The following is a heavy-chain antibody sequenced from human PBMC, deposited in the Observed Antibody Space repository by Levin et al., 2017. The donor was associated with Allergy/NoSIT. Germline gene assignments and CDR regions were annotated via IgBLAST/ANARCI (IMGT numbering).Heavy chain of an antibody. CDR1: GGSISSGDYY. CDR3: ARTGLRDYYYGMDV. V-gene: IGHV4-30-4*01. Sequence: SQTLSLTCTVSGGSISSGDYYWSWIRQPPGKGLEWIGYIYYSGSTYYNPSLKSRVTISVDTSKNQFSLKLSSVTAADTAVYYCARTGLRDYYYGMDVWGQGTTVTVSS. J-gene: IGHJ6*02. D-gene: IGHD5-12*01. CDR2: IYYSGST.